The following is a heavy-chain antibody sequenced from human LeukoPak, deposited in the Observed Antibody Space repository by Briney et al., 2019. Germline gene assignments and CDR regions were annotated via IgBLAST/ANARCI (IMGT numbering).Heavy chain of an antibody. CDR2: INSDGCST. V-gene: IGHV3-74*01. J-gene: IGHJ6*03. CDR1: GYTFSSYW. CDR3: ARRSSGPLYYYYYYMDV. D-gene: IGHD3-22*01. Sequence: GSLRISCAASGYTFSSYWMHWVRQAPGKGLVWVSRINSDGCSTSYADSLKGRFTISSDNSNNTPYLQMNSLRAEDTAVYYCARRSSGPLYYYYYYMDVWGKGATVTVSS.